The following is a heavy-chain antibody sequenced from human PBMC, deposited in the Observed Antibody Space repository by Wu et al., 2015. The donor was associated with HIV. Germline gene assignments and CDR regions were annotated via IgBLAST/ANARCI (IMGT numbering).Heavy chain of an antibody. J-gene: IGHJ3*02. CDR2: INPNSGGT. V-gene: IGHV1-2*02. Sequence: QVQLVQSGAEVKKPGASVKVSCKASGYTFTGYYMHWVRQAPGQGLEWMGWINPNSGGTNYAQKFQGRVTMTRDTSISTAYMELSRLRSDDTAVYYCAREYPLYCSGGSCSLGAFDIWGQGTMVTVSS. CDR3: AREYPLYCSGGSCSLGAFDI. D-gene: IGHD2-15*01. CDR1: GYTFTGYY.